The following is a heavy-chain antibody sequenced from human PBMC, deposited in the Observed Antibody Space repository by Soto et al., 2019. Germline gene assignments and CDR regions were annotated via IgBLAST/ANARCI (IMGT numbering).Heavy chain of an antibody. Sequence: QVQLLESGGGVVQPGRSLRLSCAASGFTFSSYGMHWVRQAPGKGLEWVAVISYDGSNKYYADSVKGRFTISRDNSKNTSYMQMNILRAEDTAVYYGAKGIRDRYSSCWYPYDLDYWGQGTLVTVSS. CDR2: ISYDGSNK. D-gene: IGHD6-13*01. CDR1: GFTFSSYG. V-gene: IGHV3-30*18. J-gene: IGHJ4*02. CDR3: AKGIRDRYSSCWYPYDLDY.